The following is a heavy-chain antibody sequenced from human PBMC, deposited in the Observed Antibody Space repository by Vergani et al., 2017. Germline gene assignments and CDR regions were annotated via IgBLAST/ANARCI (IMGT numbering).Heavy chain of an antibody. Sequence: EVQLVQSGAEVKKPGESLKISCKGSGYSFTSYWIGWVRQMPEKGLEWMGIIYPDDSDTRYSPSFQGQVTISADKSISTAYLQWSSLKASDTAIYDCAEQFSWSGSSHYGKDVWGQGTTVTVSS. J-gene: IGHJ6*02. CDR2: IYPDDSDT. CDR3: AEQFSWSGSSHYGKDV. V-gene: IGHV5-51*01. D-gene: IGHD3-3*01. CDR1: GYSFTSYW.